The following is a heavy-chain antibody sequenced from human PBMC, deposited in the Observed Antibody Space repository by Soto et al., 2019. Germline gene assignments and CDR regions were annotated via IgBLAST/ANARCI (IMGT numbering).Heavy chain of an antibody. V-gene: IGHV3-66*04. CDR1: GFTFSSNY. Sequence: GGSLRLSCAASGFTFSSNYMSWVRQAPGKGLEWVSVIFSGGSTFYADSVKGRFTISRDNSKNTLYLQMNSLRAEDTAVYYCASQSWIQLWLSAFDIWGQGTMVTVSS. CDR2: IFSGGST. J-gene: IGHJ3*02. CDR3: ASQSWIQLWLSAFDI. D-gene: IGHD5-18*01.